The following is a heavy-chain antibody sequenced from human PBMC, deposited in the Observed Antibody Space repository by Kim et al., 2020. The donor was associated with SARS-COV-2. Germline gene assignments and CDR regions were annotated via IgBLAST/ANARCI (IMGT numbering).Heavy chain of an antibody. Sequence: SETLSLTCTVSGGSISSYYWSWIRQPPGKGLEWIGYIYYSGSTNYNPSLKSRVTISVDTSKNQFSLKLSSVTAADTAVYYCARGYSSGWYGDYNWFDPWGQGTLVTVSS. J-gene: IGHJ5*02. D-gene: IGHD6-19*01. V-gene: IGHV4-59*01. CDR3: ARGYSSGWYGDYNWFDP. CDR1: GGSISSYY. CDR2: IYYSGST.